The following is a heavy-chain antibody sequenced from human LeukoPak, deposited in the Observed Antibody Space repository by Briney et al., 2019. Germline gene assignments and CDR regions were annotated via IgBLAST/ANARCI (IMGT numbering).Heavy chain of an antibody. J-gene: IGHJ2*01. D-gene: IGHD3-10*01. Sequence: GGSLRLSCAASKFTFSSYDMHWVRQAPGKGLEWVAVIWCDGSNKYSADSVKGRFTISRDNSKNTLFLQMNSPRVEDTAVYYCGTSGGGGGYFDLWGRGTLVTVSS. CDR3: GTSGGGGGYFDL. V-gene: IGHV3-33*01. CDR2: IWCDGSNK. CDR1: KFTFSSYD.